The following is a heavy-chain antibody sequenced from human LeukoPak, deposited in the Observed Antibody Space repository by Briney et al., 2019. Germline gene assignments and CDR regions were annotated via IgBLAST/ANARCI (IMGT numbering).Heavy chain of an antibody. CDR3: ARDRRIAAAGIPGIHY. CDR2: INPSGGST. D-gene: IGHD6-13*01. V-gene: IGHV1-46*01. J-gene: IGHJ4*02. CDR1: GYTFTSYY. Sequence: ASVKVSCKASGYTFTSYYMHWVRQAPGQGLEWMGIINPSGGSTSYAQKFLGRVTMTRDTSTSTVYMELSSLRSEDTAVYYCARDRRIAAAGIPGIHYWGQGTLVTVSS.